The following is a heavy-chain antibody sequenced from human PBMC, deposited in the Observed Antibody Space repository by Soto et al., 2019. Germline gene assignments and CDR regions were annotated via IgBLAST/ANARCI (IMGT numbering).Heavy chain of an antibody. Sequence: SETLSLTCTVSGGSISSSSYYWGWIRQPPGKGLEWIGSIYYSGSTYYNPSLKSRVTISVDTSKNQFSLKLSSVTAADTAVYYCARRATDFDYWGQGTLVTVSS. V-gene: IGHV4-39*01. CDR3: ARRATDFDY. D-gene: IGHD5-12*01. J-gene: IGHJ4*02. CDR1: GGSISSSSYY. CDR2: IYYSGST.